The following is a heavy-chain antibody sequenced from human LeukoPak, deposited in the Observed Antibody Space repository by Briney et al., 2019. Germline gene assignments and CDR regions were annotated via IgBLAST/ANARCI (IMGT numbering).Heavy chain of an antibody. J-gene: IGHJ6*03. V-gene: IGHV4-39*07. D-gene: IGHD4-11*01. Sequence: SETLSLTCTVSGGSISSSSYYWGWIRQPPGKGLEWIGSTYYSGSTYYNPSLKSRVTISVDTSKNQFSLKLSSVTAADTAVYYCARIYRHYYMDVWGKGTTVTVSS. CDR1: GGSISSSSYY. CDR3: ARIYRHYYMDV. CDR2: TYYSGST.